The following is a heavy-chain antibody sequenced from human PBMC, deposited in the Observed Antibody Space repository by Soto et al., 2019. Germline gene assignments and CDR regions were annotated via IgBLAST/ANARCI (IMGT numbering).Heavy chain of an antibody. CDR1: GFTFSSYG. D-gene: IGHD5-18*01. V-gene: IGHV3-30*18. Sequence: GGTLRLSCAASGFTFSSYGMHWVRQAPGKGLEWVAVISYDGSSKYYADSVKGRFTISRDNSKNTLYLQMNSLRAEDTAVYYCAKDMVVGDTAMAHYGMAVRSQGTTVIVSS. J-gene: IGHJ6*02. CDR3: AKDMVVGDTAMAHYGMAV. CDR2: ISYDGSSK.